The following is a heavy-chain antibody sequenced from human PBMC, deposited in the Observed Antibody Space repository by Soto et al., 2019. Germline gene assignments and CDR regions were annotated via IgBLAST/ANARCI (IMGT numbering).Heavy chain of an antibody. CDR3: ANEWVDAMDRGVMASYVMDV. CDR2: ISGSGGST. D-gene: IGHD3-10*01. CDR1: GFTFSSYA. V-gene: IGHV3-23*01. Sequence: GGSLRLSCAASGFTFSSYAMSWVRQAPGKGLEWVSAISGSGGSTYYADSVKGRFTISRDNSKNTLYLQKNILRAEDTAVYDCANEWVDAMDRGVMASYVMDVWGQGTTVTVSS. J-gene: IGHJ6*02.